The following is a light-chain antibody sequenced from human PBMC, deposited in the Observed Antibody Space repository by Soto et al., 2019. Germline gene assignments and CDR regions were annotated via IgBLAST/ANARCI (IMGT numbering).Light chain of an antibody. Sequence: QSALTQPASVSGSPGQSITISCTGTSSDIGRYNYVSWYQQLPGKAPKLIIYEVNKRPSGVSDRFSGSQSGNAASLTISGLQTDDEADYHCGSYTSATPWVFGGGTKVTVL. V-gene: IGLV2-14*03. CDR3: GSYTSATPWV. CDR2: EVN. J-gene: IGLJ3*02. CDR1: SSDIGRYNY.